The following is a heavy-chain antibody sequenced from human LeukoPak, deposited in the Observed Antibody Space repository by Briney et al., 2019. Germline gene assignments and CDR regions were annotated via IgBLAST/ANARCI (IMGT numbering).Heavy chain of an antibody. J-gene: IGHJ4*02. D-gene: IGHD6-13*01. V-gene: IGHV4-39*07. CDR1: GGSISSSSYY. CDR3: ARVGIAAAGTNYFDY. Sequence: SETLSLTCTVSGGSISSSSYYWGWIRQPPGKGLEWIGSIYYSGSTYYNPSLKSRVTISVDTSKIQFSLKLSSVTAADTAVYYCARVGIAAAGTNYFDYWGQGTLVTVSS. CDR2: IYYSGST.